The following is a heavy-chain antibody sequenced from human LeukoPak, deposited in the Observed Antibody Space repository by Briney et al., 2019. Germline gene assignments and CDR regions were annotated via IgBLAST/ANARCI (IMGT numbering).Heavy chain of an antibody. Sequence: GASVKVSCKASGYTFTSYGISWVRQAPGQGLEWMGWISAYNGNTNYAQKLQGRVTMTTNTSTSTAYMELRSLRSDDTAVYYCATLAYSGFGPRSDSGSWGQGTLVTVSS. CDR2: ISAYNGNT. CDR3: ATLAYSGFGPRSDSGS. D-gene: IGHD5-12*01. CDR1: GYTFTSYG. V-gene: IGHV1-18*01. J-gene: IGHJ4*02.